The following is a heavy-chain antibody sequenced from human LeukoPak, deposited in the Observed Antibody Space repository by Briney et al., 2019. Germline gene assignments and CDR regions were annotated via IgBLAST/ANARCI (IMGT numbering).Heavy chain of an antibody. CDR3: ARSYYYDYRQIDY. CDR1: GDSISTSSYY. J-gene: IGHJ4*01. CDR2: IYYSGST. V-gene: IGHV4-39*01. D-gene: IGHD3-22*01. Sequence: SETLSLTCTVSGDSISTSSYYWGWIRQPPGKGLEWLGSIYYSGSTYYNLSLKSRVTISVDTSKNQFSLNLYSVTAADTAVFYCARSYYYDYRQIDYWGHGTLVTVSS.